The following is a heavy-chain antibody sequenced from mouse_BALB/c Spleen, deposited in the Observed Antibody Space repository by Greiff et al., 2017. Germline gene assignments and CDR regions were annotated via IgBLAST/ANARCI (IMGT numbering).Heavy chain of an antibody. V-gene: IGHV1S56*01. J-gene: IGHJ2*01. CDR1: GYTFTSYY. CDR3: ARRDYRYDGFDY. CDR2: IYPGNVNT. Sequence: QVQLQQSGPELVKPGASVRISCKASGYTFTSYYIHWVKQRPGQGLEWIGWIYPGNVNTKYNEKFKGKATLTADKSSSTAYMQLSSLTSEDSAVYFCARRDYRYDGFDYWGQGTTLTVSS. D-gene: IGHD2-14*01.